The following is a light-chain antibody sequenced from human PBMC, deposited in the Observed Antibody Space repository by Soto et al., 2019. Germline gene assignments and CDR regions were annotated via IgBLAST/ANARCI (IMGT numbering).Light chain of an antibody. J-gene: IGKJ2*01. CDR1: QSITTW. CDR2: DAS. CDR3: QQYNNCAYT. Sequence: DIQMTQSPSTLSASVGDRVTITCRASQSITTWLAWYQQKPGKAPKLLIYDASTLESGVPSRFTGSGSGTEFTLTISSLQPDDFATYYCQQYNNCAYTFGQGTRLEIK. V-gene: IGKV1-5*01.